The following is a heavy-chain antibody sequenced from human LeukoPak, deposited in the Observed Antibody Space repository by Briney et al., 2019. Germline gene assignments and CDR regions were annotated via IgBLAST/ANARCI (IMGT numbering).Heavy chain of an antibody. Sequence: PSETLSLTCTVSGGSISSSSYYWGWIRQPPGKGLEWIGSIYYSGSTYYNPSLKSRVTMSVGTSMNQFSLKLRSVTAADTAVYYCARDYYGATWGYWGQGTLATVSS. J-gene: IGHJ4*02. D-gene: IGHD4-17*01. CDR1: GGSISSSSYY. CDR3: ARDYYGATWGY. V-gene: IGHV4-39*07. CDR2: IYYSGST.